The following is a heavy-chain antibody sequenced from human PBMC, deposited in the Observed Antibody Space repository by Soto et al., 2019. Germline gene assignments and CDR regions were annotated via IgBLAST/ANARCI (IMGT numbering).Heavy chain of an antibody. CDR2: IIPIFGTA. Sequence: QVQLVQSGAEVKKPGSSVKVSCKASGGTFSSYAISWVRQAPGQGLEWMGGIIPIFGTANYDQKFQGRVAITADEYTSTAYMELSSLRSEDTAVYYCAREWLTGGWFDPWGQGALVTVSS. CDR1: GGTFSSYA. D-gene: IGHD6-19*01. J-gene: IGHJ5*02. V-gene: IGHV1-69*12. CDR3: AREWLTGGWFDP.